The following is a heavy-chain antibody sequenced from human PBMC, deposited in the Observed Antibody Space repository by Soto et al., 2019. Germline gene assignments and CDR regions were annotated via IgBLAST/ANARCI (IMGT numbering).Heavy chain of an antibody. D-gene: IGHD3-10*01. V-gene: IGHV3-33*01. CDR3: ARDTYGSGSYSISYYYYGMDV. CDR1: GFTFSSYG. J-gene: IGHJ6*02. Sequence: ESGGGVVQPGRSLRLSCAASGFTFSSYGMHWVRQAPGKGLEWVAVIWYDGSNKYYADSVKGRFTISRDNSKNTLYLQMNSLRAEDTAVYYCARDTYGSGSYSISYYYYGMDVWGQGTTVTVSS. CDR2: IWYDGSNK.